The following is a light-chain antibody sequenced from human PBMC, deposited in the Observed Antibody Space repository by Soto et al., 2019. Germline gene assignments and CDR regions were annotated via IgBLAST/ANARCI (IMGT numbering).Light chain of an antibody. CDR3: QQYGSSSLT. Sequence: EIVLTQSPGTLSLSPGERATLSCRASQSVSSSYLAWYQQKPGQAPRLLSYGASGRATGIPDRFSGSGSGTDFTLTISRLEPADFAVYYCQQYGSSSLTFGGGPKVEIK. CDR1: QSVSSSY. V-gene: IGKV3-20*01. J-gene: IGKJ4*01. CDR2: GAS.